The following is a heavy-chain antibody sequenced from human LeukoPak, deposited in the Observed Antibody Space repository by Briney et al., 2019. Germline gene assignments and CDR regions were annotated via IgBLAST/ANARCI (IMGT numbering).Heavy chain of an antibody. Sequence: GRSLRLSCAASGFTFSSYGIHWVRQAPGKGLEWVAVISYDGSNKYYADSVKGRFTISRDNSKNTLYLQMNSLRAEDTAIYYCAKGGGWLYYFDYWGQGTLVTVSS. CDR2: ISYDGSNK. CDR3: AKGGGWLYYFDY. V-gene: IGHV3-30*18. CDR1: GFTFSSYG. D-gene: IGHD6-19*01. J-gene: IGHJ4*02.